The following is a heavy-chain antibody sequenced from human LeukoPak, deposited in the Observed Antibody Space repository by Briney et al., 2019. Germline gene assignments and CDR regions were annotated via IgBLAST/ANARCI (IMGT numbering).Heavy chain of an antibody. CDR1: GGSLSSYY. CDR3: ARRRGYYDSSGYYGHFDY. J-gene: IGHJ4*02. Sequence: PSETLSLTCTVSGGSLSSYYWSWIRQPPGKGLEWIGYIYYSGSTNYNPSLKSRVTISVGTSKNQFSLKLSSVTAPDTAVYYCARRRGYYDSSGYYGHFDYWGQGTLVTVSS. D-gene: IGHD3-22*01. V-gene: IGHV4-59*01. CDR2: IYYSGST.